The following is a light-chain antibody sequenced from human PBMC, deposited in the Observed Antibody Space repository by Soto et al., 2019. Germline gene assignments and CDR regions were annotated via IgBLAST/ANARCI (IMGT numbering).Light chain of an antibody. Sequence: VLTXXXXXLSLSPGERASLSCRASQNVSNYLAWYQQKPGQAPRLLIYAASNRATGIPARFGGSGSATAFTLTISSLEPEDFAVYYCQQCTNWLWTFGQGTKVEIK. CDR1: QNVSNY. CDR3: QQCTNWLWT. V-gene: IGKV3-11*01. J-gene: IGKJ1*01. CDR2: AAS.